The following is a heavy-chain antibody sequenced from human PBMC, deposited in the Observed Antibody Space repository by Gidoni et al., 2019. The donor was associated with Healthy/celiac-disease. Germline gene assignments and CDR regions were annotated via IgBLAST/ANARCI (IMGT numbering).Heavy chain of an antibody. CDR1: GYTFTSYY. CDR2: INPSGGST. CDR3: ARGVEGYRPKYGMDV. J-gene: IGHJ6*02. V-gene: IGHV1-46*04. Sequence: QVQLVQSGAEVKKPGASVKVSCKASGYTFTSYYMHWVRQAPGQGLEWMGIINPSGGSTSYAQKLQGRVTMTRDTSTSTVYMELSSLRSEDTAVYYCARGVEGYRPKYGMDVWGQGTTVTVSS. D-gene: IGHD1-1*01.